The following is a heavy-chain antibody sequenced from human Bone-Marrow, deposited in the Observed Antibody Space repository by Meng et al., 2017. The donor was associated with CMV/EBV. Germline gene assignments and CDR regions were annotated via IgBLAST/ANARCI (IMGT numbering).Heavy chain of an antibody. CDR3: ARDPYYYDSSGYYFS. V-gene: IGHV3-21*01. J-gene: IGHJ5*02. CDR2: ISSSSSYI. CDR1: GGSISSSS. D-gene: IGHD3-22*01. Sequence: GGSLRLSCTVSGGSISSSSYYWGWIRQPPGKGLEWVSSISSSSSYIYYADSVKGRFTISRDNAKNSLYLQMNSLRAEDTAVYYCARDPYYYDSSGYYFSWGQGTLVTVSS.